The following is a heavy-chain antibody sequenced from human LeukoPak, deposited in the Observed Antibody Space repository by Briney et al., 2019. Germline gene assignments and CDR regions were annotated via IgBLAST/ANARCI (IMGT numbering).Heavy chain of an antibody. Sequence: GGSLRLSCAASGFTFSSYGMHWVRQAPGKGLEWVAFIRYDGSNKYYADSVKGRFTISRDNSKNTLYLQMNSLKTEDTAVYYCTTWMVVAATPFDYWGQGTLVTVSS. V-gene: IGHV3-30*02. CDR3: TTWMVVAATPFDY. CDR1: GFTFSSYG. D-gene: IGHD2-15*01. CDR2: IRYDGSNK. J-gene: IGHJ4*02.